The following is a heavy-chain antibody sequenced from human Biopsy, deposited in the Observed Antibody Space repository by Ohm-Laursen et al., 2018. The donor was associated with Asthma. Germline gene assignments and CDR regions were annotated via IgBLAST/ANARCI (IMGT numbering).Heavy chain of an antibody. CDR3: ARMISYYHEMRAPFFDY. CDR2: INTNTGNP. J-gene: IGHJ4*02. D-gene: IGHD3-22*01. Sequence: SVKVSCKASEYTVTRYAINWVRQAPGQGLEWMGWINTNTGNPTYAQGFTGRFVFSLDTSVNTAHLQISSLKAEDTAVYYCARMISYYHEMRAPFFDYWGQGTLVTVSS. V-gene: IGHV7-4-1*02. CDR1: EYTVTRYA.